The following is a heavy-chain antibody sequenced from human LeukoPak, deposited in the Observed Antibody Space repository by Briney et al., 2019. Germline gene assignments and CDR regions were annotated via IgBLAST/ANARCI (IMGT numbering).Heavy chain of an antibody. V-gene: IGHV3-23*01. CDR3: AKGIGSSSWYYYYYMDV. D-gene: IGHD6-13*01. CDR1: GFSFISYG. CDR2: ISGSGGST. Sequence: GGSLRLSCAASGFSFISYGMHWVRQAPGKGLEWVSAISGSGGSTYYADSVKGRFTISRDNSKNTLYLQMNSLRAEDTAVYYCAKGIGSSSWYYYYYMDVWGKGTTVTVSS. J-gene: IGHJ6*03.